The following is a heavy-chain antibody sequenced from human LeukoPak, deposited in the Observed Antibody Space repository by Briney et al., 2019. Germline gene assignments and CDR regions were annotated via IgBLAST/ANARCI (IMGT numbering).Heavy chain of an antibody. J-gene: IGHJ5*02. V-gene: IGHV4-34*01. D-gene: IGHD3-10*01. CDR3: ARGDYGSGTYLWGS. CDR2: IKRSGGT. CDR1: GGSFSGYY. Sequence: SETLSLTCAVYGGSFSGYYWGWIRQPPGKGLEWIGEIKRSGGTNYNPSLKSRVTISVDTSQNQFSLQLTSVTAADTAVYYCARGDYGSGTYLWGSWGQGILVTVSP.